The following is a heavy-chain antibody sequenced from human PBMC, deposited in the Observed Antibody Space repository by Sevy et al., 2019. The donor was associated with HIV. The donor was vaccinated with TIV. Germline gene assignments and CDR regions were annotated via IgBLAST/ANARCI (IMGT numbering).Heavy chain of an antibody. CDR3: ARRLRGERGYDLQSAFDL. CDR2: IMPFIGST. J-gene: IGHJ4*02. D-gene: IGHD5-12*01. CDR1: GISLTTYA. Sequence: ASVNVSCKASGISLTTYAISWVRQAPGQGLEWMGGIMPFIGSTTVNYAQQFQGRVTITADKSTSTVFMEVSSLRFDDTAVYYCARRLRGERGYDLQSAFDLWGQGTLVTVSS. V-gene: IGHV1-69*06.